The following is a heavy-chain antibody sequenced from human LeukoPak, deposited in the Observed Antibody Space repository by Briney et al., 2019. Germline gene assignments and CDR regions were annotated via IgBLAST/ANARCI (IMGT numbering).Heavy chain of an antibody. CDR1: GFTLSTYG. Sequence: GGSLRLSCAASGFTLSTYGMYWVRQAPGRALEWVAFMWRDGGYEYVADSVKGRFAISRDNSKNTLYLQMNSLRSEDAALYYCARAIANWGNIDVWGKGTAVTIS. J-gene: IGHJ6*03. CDR3: ARAIANWGNIDV. CDR2: MWRDGGYE. D-gene: IGHD7-27*01. V-gene: IGHV3-30*02.